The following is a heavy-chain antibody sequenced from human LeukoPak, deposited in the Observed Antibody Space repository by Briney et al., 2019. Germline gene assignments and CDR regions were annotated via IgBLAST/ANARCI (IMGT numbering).Heavy chain of an antibody. D-gene: IGHD1-26*01. Sequence: GGSLRLSCAASGFTFSSYSMNWVRQAPGKGLEWVSSISSSSSYKYCADSVKGRFTISRDNAKNSLYLQMNSLRAEDTAVYYCAIDRPLIMPTYSGSIDNWGEGTLVTVSS. CDR1: GFTFSSYS. J-gene: IGHJ4*02. V-gene: IGHV3-21*01. CDR3: AIDRPLIMPTYSGSIDN. CDR2: ISSSSSYK.